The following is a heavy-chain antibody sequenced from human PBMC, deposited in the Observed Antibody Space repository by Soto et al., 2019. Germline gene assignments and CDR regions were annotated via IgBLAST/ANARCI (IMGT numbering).Heavy chain of an antibody. J-gene: IGHJ5*02. D-gene: IGHD3-9*01. CDR3: ARRGILTGHNWFDP. Sequence: SETLCLTCTVSGGSISRYYWSGSRQPPGRGLEWIGYIYYSGSTNYNPSLKSRVTISVDTSKNQFSLKLSSVTAADTAVYYCARRGILTGHNWFDPWGQGTLVTVSS. CDR2: IYYSGST. CDR1: GGSISRYY. V-gene: IGHV4-59*08.